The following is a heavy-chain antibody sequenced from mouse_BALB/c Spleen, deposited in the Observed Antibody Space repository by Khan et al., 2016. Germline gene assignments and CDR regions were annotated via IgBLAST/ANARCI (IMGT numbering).Heavy chain of an antibody. Sequence: QIQLVQSGAELAKPGASVKMSCKASGYTFTDYWMHWVKQRPGKGLEWIGYINPNTGYTAYNQKFKDKATFTADKSSSTAYMQLSSLTSEDSAVYYCVRSSYYNGSSSGRIAYWGQGTLLTVSA. CDR2: INPNTGYT. CDR3: VRSSYYNGSSSGRIAY. D-gene: IGHD1-1*01. J-gene: IGHJ3*01. CDR1: GYTFTDYW. V-gene: IGHV1-7*01.